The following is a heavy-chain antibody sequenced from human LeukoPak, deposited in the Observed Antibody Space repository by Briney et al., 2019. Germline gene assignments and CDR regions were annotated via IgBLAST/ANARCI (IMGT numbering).Heavy chain of an antibody. CDR3: ARDQSIAAAGPYFDY. D-gene: IGHD6-13*01. CDR2: ISSSSSYI. J-gene: IGHJ4*02. CDR1: GFTISSYG. Sequence: GGSLRLSCVVSGFTISSYGMHWVRQAPGKGLEWVSSISSSSSYIYYADSVKGRFTISRDNAKNSLYLQMNSLRAEDTAVYYCARDQSIAAAGPYFDYWGQGTLVTVSS. V-gene: IGHV3-21*01.